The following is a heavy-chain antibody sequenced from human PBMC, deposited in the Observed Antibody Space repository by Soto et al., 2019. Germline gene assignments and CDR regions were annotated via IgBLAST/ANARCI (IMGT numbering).Heavy chain of an antibody. CDR3: VRDGSGSYYMLDF. V-gene: IGHV3-30*03. J-gene: IGHJ4*02. CDR1: GFTFGSKA. CDR2: ISPMGTY. D-gene: IGHD1-26*01. Sequence: QVQLVESGGGVVQPGKSLRLSCAASGFTFGSKAMHWVRQAPGKGLEWVAVISPMGTYNYAESVKGRFTISRDKSSNTLHLQMDSLRTEDTAVYFCVRDGSGSYYMLDFWGQGTLVAVSS.